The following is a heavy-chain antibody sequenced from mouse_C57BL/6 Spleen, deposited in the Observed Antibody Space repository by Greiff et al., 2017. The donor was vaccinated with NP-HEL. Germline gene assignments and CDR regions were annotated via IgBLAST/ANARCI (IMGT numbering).Heavy chain of an antibody. CDR3: ARRHYGSRSWFAY. D-gene: IGHD1-1*01. Sequence: VQLQQPGAELVKPGASVKLSCKASGYTFTSYWMQWVNQRPGQGLEWIGEIDPSDSYTNYNQKFKGKATLTVDTSSSTAYMQLSSLTSEDSAVYYCARRHYGSRSWFAYWGQGTLVTVSA. CDR1: GYTFTSYW. J-gene: IGHJ3*01. V-gene: IGHV1-50*01. CDR2: IDPSDSYT.